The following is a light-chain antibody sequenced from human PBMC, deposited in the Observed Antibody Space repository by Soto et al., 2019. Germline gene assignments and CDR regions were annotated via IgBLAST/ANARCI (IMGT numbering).Light chain of an antibody. J-gene: IGLJ2*01. V-gene: IGLV2-14*01. Sequence: QSALTQPASVSGSPGQSITISCTGTSSDVGGYNYVSWYQQHPGKAPKLIIYEVSNRPSGISNRFSGSKSGNTASLTISGLQAEDEADYYCSSYTSSGTRVFGGGTKVTVL. CDR3: SSYTSSGTRV. CDR2: EVS. CDR1: SSDVGGYNY.